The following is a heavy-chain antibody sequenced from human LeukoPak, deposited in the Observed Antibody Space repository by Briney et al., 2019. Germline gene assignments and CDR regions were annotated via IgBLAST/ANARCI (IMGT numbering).Heavy chain of an antibody. CDR3: ARGYSSGWYQDAFDI. Sequence: SETLSRTCTVSGGSISSGSYYWSWIRQPAGKGLEWIGRIYTSGSTNYNPSLKSRVTISVDTSKNQFSLKLSSVTAADTAVYYCARGYSSGWYQDAFDIWGQGTMVTDSS. CDR1: GGSISSGSYY. V-gene: IGHV4-61*02. D-gene: IGHD6-19*01. J-gene: IGHJ3*02. CDR2: IYTSGST.